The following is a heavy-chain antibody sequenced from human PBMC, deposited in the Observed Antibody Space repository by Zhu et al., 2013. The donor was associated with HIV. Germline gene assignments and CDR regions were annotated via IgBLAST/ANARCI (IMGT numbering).Heavy chain of an antibody. V-gene: IGHV1-2*02. CDR3: ARDSGSNYYDSSGYYFDY. CDR2: INPNSGGT. CDR1: GYTFTNYD. J-gene: IGHJ4*02. D-gene: IGHD3-22*01. Sequence: QVQLVQSGAEVKKPGASVKVSCKASGYTFTNYDINWVRQAPGQGLEWMGWINPNSGGTNYAQKFQGRVTMTRDTSISTAYMELSRLRSDDTAVYYCARDSGSNYYDSSGYYFDYWGQGTLVTVPS.